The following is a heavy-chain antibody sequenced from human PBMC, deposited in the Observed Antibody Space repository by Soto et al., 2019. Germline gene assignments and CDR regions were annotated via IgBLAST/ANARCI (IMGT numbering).Heavy chain of an antibody. D-gene: IGHD6-13*01. CDR2: ISAYNGNT. Sequence: ASVKVSSKASGYTFTSYAMHWVRQAPGQGLEWMGWISAYNGNTNYAQKLQGRVTMTTDTSTSTAYMELRSLRSDDTAVYYCARAPRSSWYAPWGQGTLVTVSS. CDR1: GYTFTSYA. CDR3: ARAPRSSWYAP. V-gene: IGHV1-18*01. J-gene: IGHJ5*02.